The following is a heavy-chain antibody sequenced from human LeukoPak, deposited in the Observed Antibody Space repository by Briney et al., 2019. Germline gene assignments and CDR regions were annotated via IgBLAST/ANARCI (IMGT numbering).Heavy chain of an antibody. V-gene: IGHV3-7*04. D-gene: IGHD5-24*01. CDR3: ARRLVATNLDY. CDR2: IKEDESEK. CDR1: GLTFSSYW. J-gene: IGHJ4*02. Sequence: PGGALRLSCAASGLTFSSYWMSWVRQAPGKRLKWVANIKEDESEKYYAVSVKGRFTISRDNAKRSLYLQMNSMRDEDTAVYYCARRLVATNLDYWGQGTLVSVSS.